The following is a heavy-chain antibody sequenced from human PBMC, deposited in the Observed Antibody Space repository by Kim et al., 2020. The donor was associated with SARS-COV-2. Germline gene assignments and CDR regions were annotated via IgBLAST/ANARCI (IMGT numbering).Heavy chain of an antibody. CDR3: AGRDFWSGSGYDS. CDR2: INPRGGGT. CDR1: GDSFTKYY. J-gene: IGHJ4*02. V-gene: IGHV1-46*01. D-gene: IGHD3-3*01. Sequence: ASVKVSCKASGDSFTKYYIHWVRQAPGQGLEWMGMINPRGGGTEYAQKFQDRVTMTRDTSTRTVYMDLSGLTSEDPAVYYCAGRDFWSGSGYDSWGRGS.